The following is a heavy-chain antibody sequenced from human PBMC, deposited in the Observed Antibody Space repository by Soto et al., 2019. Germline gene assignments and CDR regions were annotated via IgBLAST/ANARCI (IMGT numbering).Heavy chain of an antibody. CDR1: GFPFSGYH. CDR3: AKPLGGYKYYGMDV. Sequence: EVQLLESGGGLVQPGGSLRLSCAASGFPFSGYHMNWVRQAPGKGLELGSTISVSGSSTYYADSVTGRFTISRDSSKSTLFLRMRTLRADATAVYYFAKPLGGYKYYGMDVCGAGTTVTVS. J-gene: IGHJ6*02. CDR2: ISVSGSST. V-gene: IGHV3-23*01.